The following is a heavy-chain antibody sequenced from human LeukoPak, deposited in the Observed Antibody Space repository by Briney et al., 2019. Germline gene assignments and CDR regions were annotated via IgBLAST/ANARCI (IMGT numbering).Heavy chain of an antibody. V-gene: IGHV3-53*01. D-gene: IGHD5-24*01. CDR3: ATHRGYFDY. J-gene: IGHJ4*02. Sequence: QSGGSLRLSCAASGFTFSNYAMSWVRQAPGKGLEWVSVIYSGGSTYYADSVKGRFTISRDNSKNTLYLQMNSLRAEDTAVYYCATHRGYFDYWGQGTLVTVSS. CDR1: GFTFSNYA. CDR2: IYSGGST.